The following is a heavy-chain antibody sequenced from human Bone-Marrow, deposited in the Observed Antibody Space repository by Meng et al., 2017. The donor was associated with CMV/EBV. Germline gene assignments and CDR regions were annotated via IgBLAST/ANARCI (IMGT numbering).Heavy chain of an antibody. CDR3: VREVETAGVYYFDY. CDR1: GFTLSRYW. CDR2: INNDGSST. J-gene: IGHJ4*02. Sequence: GESLKISCAVSGFTLSRYWMHWVRQVPGKGLVWVSRINNDGSSTNYGESVKGRFTVSRDNAKNTLYLEMNSLRADDTAVYYCVREVETAGVYYFDYWGQGTLVTVSS. V-gene: IGHV3-74*01. D-gene: IGHD3-10*01.